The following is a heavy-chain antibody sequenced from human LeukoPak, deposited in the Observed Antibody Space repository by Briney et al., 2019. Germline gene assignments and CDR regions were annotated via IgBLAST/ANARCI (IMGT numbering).Heavy chain of an antibody. V-gene: IGHV3-48*01. CDR2: ISRGSRTI. CDR3: ARDSYSSSRNDY. J-gene: IGHJ4*02. D-gene: IGHD6-13*01. Sequence: PGGSLRLSCAASGFTFSSYGMSWVRQAPGKGLEWVSNISRGSRTIYYSDSVRGRFTISRDNAKNSLYLQMNSLRTEDTAVYFCARDSYSSSRNDYWGQGTLVTVSS. CDR1: GFTFSSYG.